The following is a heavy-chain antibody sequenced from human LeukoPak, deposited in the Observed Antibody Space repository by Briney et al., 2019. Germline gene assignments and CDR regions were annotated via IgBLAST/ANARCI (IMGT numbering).Heavy chain of an antibody. V-gene: IGHV3-23*01. CDR1: GFTFSTYA. CDR3: ARRGYSSSWGGIRWFDP. J-gene: IGHJ5*02. Sequence: GGSLRLSCAASGFTFSTYAMSWVRQAPGKGLEWVSALTNSGGSGGVTYYADSVEGRFTISRDNAKNSLYLQMNGLSAEDTAVYFCARRGYSSSWGGIRWFDPWGQGTLVTVSS. CDR2: LTNSGGSGGVT. D-gene: IGHD6-13*01.